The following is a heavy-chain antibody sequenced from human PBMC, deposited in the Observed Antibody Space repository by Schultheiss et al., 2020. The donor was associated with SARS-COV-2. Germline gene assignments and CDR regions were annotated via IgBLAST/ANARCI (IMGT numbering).Heavy chain of an antibody. V-gene: IGHV4-4*07. Sequence: SETLSLTCTVSGGSISSYYWSWIRQPAGKGLEWIGRIYTSGSTNSNPSLKSRVTISVDTSKNHFSLRLSSVTAADTAVYYCARQYPLHDYGDYGKVDYWGQGTLVTVSS. CDR1: GGSISSYY. CDR2: IYTSGST. D-gene: IGHD4-17*01. J-gene: IGHJ4*02. CDR3: ARQYPLHDYGDYGKVDY.